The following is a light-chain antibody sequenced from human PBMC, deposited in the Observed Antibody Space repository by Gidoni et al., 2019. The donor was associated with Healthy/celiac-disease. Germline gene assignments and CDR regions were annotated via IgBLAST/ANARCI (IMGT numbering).Light chain of an antibody. Sequence: EIVLTQSPATLSLSPGERATLSCRASQSVSSYLAWYQQKPGQALRLLIYDASNRATGIPARFSGSGSGTDFTLTISSLEPEDCAVYYCQQRSNWPPWTFGQGTKVEIK. CDR3: QQRSNWPPWT. J-gene: IGKJ1*01. CDR1: QSVSSY. CDR2: DAS. V-gene: IGKV3-11*01.